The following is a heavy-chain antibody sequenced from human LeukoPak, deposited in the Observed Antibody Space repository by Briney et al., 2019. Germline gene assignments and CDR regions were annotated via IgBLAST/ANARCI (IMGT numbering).Heavy chain of an antibody. CDR3: QFGSGSYYNIPDNWFDP. CDR2: IKQDGSEK. Sequence: ETLSLTCTVSGGSISSSSYYWGWIRQAPGKGLEWVANIKQDGSEKYYVDSVKGRFTISRDNAKNSLYLQMNSLRAEDTAVYYCQFGSGSYYNIPDNWFDPWGQGTLVTVSS. J-gene: IGHJ5*02. V-gene: IGHV3-7*01. CDR1: GGSISSSSYY. D-gene: IGHD3-10*01.